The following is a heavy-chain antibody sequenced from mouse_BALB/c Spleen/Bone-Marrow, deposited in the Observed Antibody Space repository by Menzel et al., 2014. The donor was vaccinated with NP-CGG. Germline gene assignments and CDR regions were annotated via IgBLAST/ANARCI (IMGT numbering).Heavy chain of an antibody. CDR3: ARGGYYRSPMDY. CDR1: GYTFTSYY. V-gene: IGHV1S56*01. Sequence: QVQLQQPGPELVKPGSSVRISCKASGYTFTSYYIHWVKQRPGQGLEWIGWIYPGNVNTNYNEKFEDKATLTADKSSSTAYMHLSSLTSEDSAVYFCARGGYYRSPMDYWGQGASVTVSS. CDR2: IYPGNVNT. J-gene: IGHJ4*01. D-gene: IGHD2-14*01.